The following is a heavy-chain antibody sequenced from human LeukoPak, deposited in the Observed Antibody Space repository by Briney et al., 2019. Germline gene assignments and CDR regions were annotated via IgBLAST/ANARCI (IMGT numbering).Heavy chain of an antibody. Sequence: GASVKVSCKASGYTFTGYYIHWVRQAPGQGLEWMGWINPNSGGTNYTQKFQGRVAMTRDTSISTAYMELSRLRSDDTAVYYCARDNSSSWYGVWHYWGQGTLVTVSS. CDR2: INPNSGGT. D-gene: IGHD6-13*01. J-gene: IGHJ4*02. CDR1: GYTFTGYY. CDR3: ARDNSSSWYGVWHY. V-gene: IGHV1-2*02.